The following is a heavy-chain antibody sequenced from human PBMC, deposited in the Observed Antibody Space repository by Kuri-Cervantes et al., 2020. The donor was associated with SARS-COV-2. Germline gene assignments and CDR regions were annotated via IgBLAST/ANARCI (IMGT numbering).Heavy chain of an antibody. J-gene: IGHJ5*02. CDR2: INPNSGGT. CDR3: ARGNDSGSGGWFDP. V-gene: IGHV1-2*02. D-gene: IGHD3-10*01. Sequence: ASVKVSCKASGYTFTGYYMHWVRQAPGQGLEWMGWINPNSGGTNYAQKFQGRVTMTRDTSISTAYMELSRLRSDDTAVYYCARGNDSGSGGWFDPWGQGTLVTVSS. CDR1: GYTFTGYY.